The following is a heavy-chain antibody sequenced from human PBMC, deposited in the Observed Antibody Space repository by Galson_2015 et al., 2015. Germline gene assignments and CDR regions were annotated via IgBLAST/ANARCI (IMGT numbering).Heavy chain of an antibody. D-gene: IGHD2-15*01. CDR1: GYTFTSYA. Sequence: SVKVSCKASGYTFTSYAMHWVRQAPGQRLEWMGWINAGNGNTKYSQKFQGRVTITRDTSASTAYMELSSLRSEDTAVYYCASRVSGCSGGSCYNLFQYYYGMDVWGQGTTVTVSS. J-gene: IGHJ6*02. CDR3: ASRVSGCSGGSCYNLFQYYYGMDV. V-gene: IGHV1-3*01. CDR2: INAGNGNT.